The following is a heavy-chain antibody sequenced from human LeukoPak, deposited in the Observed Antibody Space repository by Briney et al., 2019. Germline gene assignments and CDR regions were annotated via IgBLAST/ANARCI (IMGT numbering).Heavy chain of an antibody. CDR3: ARRGGLYGSGSYRFDR. Sequence: GESLKISCNGSGYSFTTYWIGWVRQMPGKGLEWMGIIYPGDSDTRYSPSFQGQVTISADKSISTAYLQWSSLKTSDTAMYYCARRGGLYGSGSYRFDRWGQGTLVSVSS. D-gene: IGHD3-10*01. J-gene: IGHJ5*02. CDR2: IYPGDSDT. V-gene: IGHV5-51*01. CDR1: GYSFTTYW.